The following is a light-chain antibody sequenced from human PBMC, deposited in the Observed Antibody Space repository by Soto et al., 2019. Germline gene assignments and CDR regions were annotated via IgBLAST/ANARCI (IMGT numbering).Light chain of an antibody. CDR2: GAS. Sequence: EIVLTQSPGTLSLSPGERATLSCRASQGVSSSYLAWYQQKPGQAPRPLIYGASSRAIGIPDRFSGSGSGTDFTLTISRLEPEDCAVYFCQQYGSSPWTFGQGTKVEIK. CDR3: QQYGSSPWT. V-gene: IGKV3-20*01. J-gene: IGKJ1*01. CDR1: QGVSSSY.